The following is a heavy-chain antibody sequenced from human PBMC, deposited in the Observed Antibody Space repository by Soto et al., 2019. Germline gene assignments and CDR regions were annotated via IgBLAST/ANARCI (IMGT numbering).Heavy chain of an antibody. CDR3: TTGLTYYSDSSGYYFDA. D-gene: IGHD3-22*01. CDR2: IKSKNDGGTT. Sequence: EVHLVESGGDLVKPGGSLRLSCAVSGFTFTNAWMNWVRQAPGKGLEWVGRIKSKNDGGTTEYAAPVKGRLIITRDDSKNTVYQQMNSLQTEDTCVYYCTTGLTYYSDSSGYYFDAWGQGTLVTVSS. V-gene: IGHV3-15*07. CDR1: GFTFTNAW. J-gene: IGHJ4*02.